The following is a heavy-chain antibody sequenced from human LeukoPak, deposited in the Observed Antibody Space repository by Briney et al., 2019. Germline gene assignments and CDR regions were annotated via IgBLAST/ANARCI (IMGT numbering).Heavy chain of an antibody. CDR2: INGGGDGT. CDR3: ARCTASCYANAFDV. D-gene: IGHD2-2*01. Sequence: EGSLRLSCAASGFTFNINAMSWVRQAPGKGLEWVSAINGGGDGTEYADSVKGRFTISRDNSKNTLYLQMNSLRPEDTAVYYCARCTASCYANAFDVWGQGTLLTVSS. J-gene: IGHJ3*01. CDR1: GFTFNINA. V-gene: IGHV3-23*01.